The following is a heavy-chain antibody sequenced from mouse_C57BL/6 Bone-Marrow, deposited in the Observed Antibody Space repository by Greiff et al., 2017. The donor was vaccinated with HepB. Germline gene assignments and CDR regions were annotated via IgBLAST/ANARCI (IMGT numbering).Heavy chain of an antibody. D-gene: IGHD1-1*01. Sequence: EVQGVESGPGLVKPSQTVFLTCTVTGISITTGNYRWSWIRQFPGNKLEWIGYIYYSGTITYNPSLTSRTTITRDTPKNQFFLEMNSLTAEDTATYYCARDRDYGSSYVRYFDYWGQGTTLTVSS. J-gene: IGHJ2*01. CDR3: ARDRDYGSSYVRYFDY. CDR1: GISITTGNYR. V-gene: IGHV3-5*01. CDR2: IYYSGTI.